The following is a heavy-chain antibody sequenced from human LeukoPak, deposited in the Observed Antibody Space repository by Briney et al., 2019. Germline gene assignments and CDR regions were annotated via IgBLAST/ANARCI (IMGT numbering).Heavy chain of an antibody. CDR3: ATTQWLAPTPDS. Sequence: PGGTLTLTCAASGFTFSKFRMLWHRQAQGKGRESVSRINNNGTVTNYADSVKGRFTVSRDNADNTMFLQMNSVRDEDTAVYYCATTQWLAPTPDSCGQGTPVPVSS. J-gene: IGHJ4*02. V-gene: IGHV3-74*01. CDR1: GFTFSKFR. CDR2: INNNGTVT. D-gene: IGHD6-19*01.